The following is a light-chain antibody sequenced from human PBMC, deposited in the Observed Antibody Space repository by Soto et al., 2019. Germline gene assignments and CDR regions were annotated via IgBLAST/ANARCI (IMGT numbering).Light chain of an antibody. CDR1: QSIDSW. Sequence: DIQMTQSPSTLSASVGDRVTITCRASQSIDSWLAWYQQKPGKAPKVLIYQASTLESGVPSRFSGSGSGTQYTLTISSLQPDDFATYYCQQYQYCSYSFGQGTNLEIK. CDR3: QQYQYCSYS. J-gene: IGKJ2*03. CDR2: QAS. V-gene: IGKV1-5*03.